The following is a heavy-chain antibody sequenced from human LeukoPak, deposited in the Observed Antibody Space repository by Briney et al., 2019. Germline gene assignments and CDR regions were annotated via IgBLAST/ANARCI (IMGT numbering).Heavy chain of an antibody. J-gene: IGHJ4*02. D-gene: IGHD3-22*01. Sequence: ASENVSFKASVYTFTSYGISWVRQAPGQGLEWMGWISAYNGNTNYAQKFQGRVTMTTDTSTSTAHMELRSLRSDDTAVYDCARSGYYDSSGYCHYWGQGTLVTVSS. CDR2: ISAYNGNT. CDR3: ARSGYYDSSGYCHY. V-gene: IGHV1-18*01. CDR1: VYTFTSYG.